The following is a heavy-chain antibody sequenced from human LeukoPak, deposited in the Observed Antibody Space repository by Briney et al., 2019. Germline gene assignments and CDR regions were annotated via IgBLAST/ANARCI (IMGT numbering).Heavy chain of an antibody. CDR2: INPNSGSI. CDR3: ARAMVRGLSNPFDL. Sequence: GASVKVSCKASGYTFTGYYMHWVRQAPGQGLEWMGWINPNSGSISYAQSFRRRVTRTRDTSTTTVYMLLSSLRSEDTAIYYCARAMVRGLSNPFDLWGRETGVSVSS. D-gene: IGHD3-10*01. CDR1: GYTFTGYY. J-gene: IGHJ4*02. V-gene: IGHV1-46*01.